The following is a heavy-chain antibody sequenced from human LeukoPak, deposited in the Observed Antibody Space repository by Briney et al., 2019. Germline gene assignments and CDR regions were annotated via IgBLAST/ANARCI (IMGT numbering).Heavy chain of an antibody. CDR1: GVSITNYY. V-gene: IGHV4-4*07. Sequence: SETLSLTCTVSGVSITNYYWAWIRQPAGKGLEWGGRMYISGSTNYNPSLKSRVSISIDKTKNHFSLKLRSVTAADTAIYYCARDYLVGAPLDFWGQGTLVTVSS. CDR2: MYISGST. J-gene: IGHJ4*02. CDR3: ARDYLVGAPLDF. D-gene: IGHD1-26*01.